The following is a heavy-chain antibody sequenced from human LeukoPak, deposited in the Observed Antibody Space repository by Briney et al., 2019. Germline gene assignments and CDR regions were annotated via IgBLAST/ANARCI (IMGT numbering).Heavy chain of an antibody. J-gene: IGHJ3*02. CDR2: ISNDGSNI. CDR3: AKGRGAFDI. D-gene: IGHD3-10*01. Sequence: PGGSLRLSCVASGFTFSSYGMHWVRQAPGKGLEWVAVISNDGSNIFYADSVKGRFTISRDNAKNTLYLQMNSLRAEDTAVYYCAKGRGAFDIWGQGTLVTVSS. V-gene: IGHV3-30*18. CDR1: GFTFSSYG.